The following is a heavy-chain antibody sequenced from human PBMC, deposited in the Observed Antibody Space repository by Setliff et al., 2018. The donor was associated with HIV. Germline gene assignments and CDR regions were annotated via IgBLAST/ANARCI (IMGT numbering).Heavy chain of an antibody. CDR3: AKRAGSDYFTRFDY. Sequence: SETLSLTCAVYGGSFSGYYWSWIRQPPGKGLEWIGEINHSGSTYYNPSLKSRLTISVDTSKNQFSLKLSSVTAADTAVYYCAKRAGSDYFTRFDYWGQGTLVTVSS. J-gene: IGHJ4*02. V-gene: IGHV4-34*01. CDR2: INHSGST. CDR1: GGSFSGYY. D-gene: IGHD3-10*01.